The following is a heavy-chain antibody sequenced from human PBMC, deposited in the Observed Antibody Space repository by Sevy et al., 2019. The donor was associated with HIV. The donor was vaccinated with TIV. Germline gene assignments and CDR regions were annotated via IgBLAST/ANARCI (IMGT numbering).Heavy chain of an antibody. V-gene: IGHV2-5*01. J-gene: IGHJ6*02. D-gene: IGHD2-8*01. Sequence: SGPTLVKPTQTLTLTCTFSGFSLSTSGVGVGWIRQPPGKALEWLALIYWNDDKRYSPSLKRRITITKETSKNQVVLXMTNMDPVDTATYYCARNIVLMVYPYYYYYYGMDVWGQGTTVTVSS. CDR1: GFSLSTSGVG. CDR2: IYWNDDK. CDR3: ARNIVLMVYPYYYYYYGMDV.